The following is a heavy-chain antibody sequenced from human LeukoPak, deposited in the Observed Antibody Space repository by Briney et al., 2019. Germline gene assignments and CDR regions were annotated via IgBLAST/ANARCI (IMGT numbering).Heavy chain of an antibody. D-gene: IGHD1-26*01. J-gene: IGHJ4*02. Sequence: GGSLRLSCAASGFTVSTYAMNWVRLAPGKGLEWVSSISSGSGYIYYADSVKGRFTISRDNAKNSLYLQMSSLRVEDTAVYYCARGVGATGNCWGQGTLVTVSS. CDR2: ISSGSGYI. CDR1: GFTVSTYA. CDR3: ARGVGATGNC. V-gene: IGHV3-21*01.